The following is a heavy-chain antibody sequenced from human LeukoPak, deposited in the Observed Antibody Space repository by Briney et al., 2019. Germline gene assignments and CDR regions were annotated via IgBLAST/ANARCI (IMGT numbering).Heavy chain of an antibody. D-gene: IGHD6-19*01. Sequence: ASVKVSCKASGYTFTSYDINWVRQATGQGLEWMGWMNPNSGNTGYAQKFQGRVTITRNTSISTAYMELSSLRSEDTAVYYCARGPMWKQWLWFDYWGQGTLVTVSS. J-gene: IGHJ4*02. CDR3: ARGPMWKQWLWFDY. CDR2: MNPNSGNT. CDR1: GYTFTSYD. V-gene: IGHV1-8*03.